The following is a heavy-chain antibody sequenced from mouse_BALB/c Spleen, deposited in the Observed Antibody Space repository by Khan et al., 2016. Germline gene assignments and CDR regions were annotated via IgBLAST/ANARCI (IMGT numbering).Heavy chain of an antibody. CDR2: INTYTGEP. J-gene: IGHJ2*01. CDR3: ARYYYGNCFDY. V-gene: IGHV9-3-1*01. Sequence: QIQLVQSGPELKKPGETVKISCKASGYTFTNYGMNWVKQAPGKDLKWMGWINTYTGEPTYADDFKGRFAFSLETSASTAYLQINNLKNEDTATYFCARYYYGNCFDYWGQGTTRTVSS. D-gene: IGHD2-1*01. CDR1: GYTFTNYG.